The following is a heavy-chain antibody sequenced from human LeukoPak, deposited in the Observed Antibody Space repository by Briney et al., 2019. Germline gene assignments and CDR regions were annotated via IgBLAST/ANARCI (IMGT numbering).Heavy chain of an antibody. J-gene: IGHJ4*02. Sequence: GGSLRLSCVVSGFTFSTYSMNWVRQAPGKGLEWVSTIFPSSVEIHYADPVKGRFTISRDNSRSTLSLQMDSLRAEDTATYYCATYRQIQVPFEFWGQGTLVTVSS. CDR2: IFPSSVEI. CDR1: GFTFSTYS. D-gene: IGHD5-18*01. V-gene: IGHV3-21*04. CDR3: ATYRQIQVPFEF.